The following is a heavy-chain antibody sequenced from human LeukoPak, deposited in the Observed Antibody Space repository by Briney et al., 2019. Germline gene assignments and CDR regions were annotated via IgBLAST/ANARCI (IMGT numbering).Heavy chain of an antibody. V-gene: IGHV3-53*01. CDR2: IYSGGGA. Sequence: PGGSLRLSCAASGFTVSSNYMSWVRQAPGKGLEWVSVIYSGGGAYYAHSVKGRFTISREDSKNTLYLQMNSLRAEDTAVSYCARTLTYSSSGSAPYYYMDVWGKGTTVTVSS. CDR3: ARTLTYSSSGSAPYYYMDV. CDR1: GFTVSSNY. D-gene: IGHD6-13*01. J-gene: IGHJ6*03.